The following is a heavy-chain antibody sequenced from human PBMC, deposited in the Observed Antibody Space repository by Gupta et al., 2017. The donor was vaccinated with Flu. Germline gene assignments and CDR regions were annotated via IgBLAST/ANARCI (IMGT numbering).Heavy chain of an antibody. V-gene: IGHV3-48*03. CDR1: GFTSSGQD. J-gene: IGHJ4*02. D-gene: IGHD1-26*01. CDR2: ISSRGDI. Sequence: EVQLVESGGGLVQPGGSLRLSCVASGFTSSGQDMSWVRQAPGRGLEWISFISSRGDIYYGDTVRGRFTISRDNTKNSLYLQMSGLRDEDTALYYCARGHWDKWGQGTQVTVSS. CDR3: ARGHWDK.